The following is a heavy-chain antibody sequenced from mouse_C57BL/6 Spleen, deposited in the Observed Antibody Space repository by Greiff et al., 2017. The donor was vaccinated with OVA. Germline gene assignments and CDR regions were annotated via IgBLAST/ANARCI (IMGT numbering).Heavy chain of an antibody. Sequence: EVQRVESGGDLVKPGGSLKLSCAASGFTFSSYGMSWVRQTPDKRLEWVATISSGGSYTYYPDSVKGRFTISRDNAKNTLYLQMSSLKSEDTAMYYCARRGYGSSYGWYFDVWGTGTTVTVSS. CDR1: GFTFSSYG. CDR3: ARRGYGSSYGWYFDV. CDR2: ISSGGSYT. J-gene: IGHJ1*03. D-gene: IGHD1-1*01. V-gene: IGHV5-6*01.